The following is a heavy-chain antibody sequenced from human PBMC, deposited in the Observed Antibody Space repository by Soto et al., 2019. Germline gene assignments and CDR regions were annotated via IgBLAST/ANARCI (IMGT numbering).Heavy chain of an antibody. CDR1: GASISRDH. J-gene: IGHJ4*02. Sequence: QVQLQESGPGLVKPSETLSLTCTVSGASISRDHWNWIRQPPGKGLEWIGDYSGSTNYNPSLKSRVTISVDPSKNQFSLKLSSVPAADTAVYFCATYTRGGGGRGYWGQGTLVTVSS. CDR3: ATYTRGGGGRGY. V-gene: IGHV4-59*08. CDR2: YSGST. D-gene: IGHD3-16*01.